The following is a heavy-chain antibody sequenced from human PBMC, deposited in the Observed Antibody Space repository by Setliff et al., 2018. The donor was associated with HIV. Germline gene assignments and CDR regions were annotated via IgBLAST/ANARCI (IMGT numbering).Heavy chain of an antibody. D-gene: IGHD5-12*01. CDR3: ARGVRGIVATTH. J-gene: IGHJ4*02. V-gene: IGHV4-30-4*01. CDR1: GGSISSGDYY. Sequence: LSLTCTVSGGSISSGDYYWSWIRQPPGKGLEWIGYIYNSVSTFYNPSLKSRITILVDTSRNQFSLKLNSVTAADTAVYYCARGVRGIVATTHWGQGALVTVSS. CDR2: IYNSVST.